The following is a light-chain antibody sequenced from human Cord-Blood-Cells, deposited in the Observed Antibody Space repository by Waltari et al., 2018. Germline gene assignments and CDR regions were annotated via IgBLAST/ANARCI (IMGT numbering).Light chain of an antibody. J-gene: IGKJ2*02. V-gene: IGKV1-39*01. CDR1: QSISSY. CDR3: QQSYSTPWT. CDR2: AAS. Sequence: DIQMTQSPSSLSASVGDRVTITCRAGQSISSYLNWYQQKPGKAPKLLIYAASSLQSGVPSRFSGSGSGTDFTLTISSLQPEDFATYYCQQSYSTPWTFGQGTKLEIK.